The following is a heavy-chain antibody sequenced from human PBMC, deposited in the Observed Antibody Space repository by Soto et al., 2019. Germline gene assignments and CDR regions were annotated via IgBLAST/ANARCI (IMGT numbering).Heavy chain of an antibody. CDR1: GYPFTTYY. D-gene: IGHD1-7*01. CDR2: INPSADSATSGGSA. V-gene: IGHV1-46*01. CDR3: ARDANYALTFHYYGMDV. Sequence: QVQLVQSGAEVKPPGASVKVACKASGYPFTTYYIHWVRQAPGHGPEWMGIINPSADSATSGGSASYEQNFQGRVTLTRDTSASTVYMELSSLGSEDTAIYYCARDANYALTFHYYGMDVWGQGTTVTVSS. J-gene: IGHJ6*02.